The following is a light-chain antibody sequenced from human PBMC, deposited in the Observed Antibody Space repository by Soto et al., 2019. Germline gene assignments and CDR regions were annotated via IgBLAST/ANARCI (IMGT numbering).Light chain of an antibody. CDR1: QSVSSYY. CDR3: QQCGSSPWT. CDR2: AAS. V-gene: IGKV3-20*01. J-gene: IGKJ1*01. Sequence: EIVLTQSPGTLSLSPGERATLSCRASQSVSSYYLAWYQQKPGQAPRLLIYAASSRATGIPDRFSGGGSGTDFTPTNSRLEPEDFAVYYWQQCGSSPWTFGQGTKVEIK.